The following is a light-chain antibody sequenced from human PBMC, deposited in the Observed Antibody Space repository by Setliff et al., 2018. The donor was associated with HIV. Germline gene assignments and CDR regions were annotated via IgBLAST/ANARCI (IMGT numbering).Light chain of an antibody. Sequence: QSVLTQPASVSGSPGQPITISCTGTNSDVGSYNFVSWYQLHPGKAPKLMIYEVNNRPSGVSNRFSGSKSGNTASLTISGLQAEDEADYYCCSYAGDTAFYVFGIGTKVTVL. CDR3: CSYAGDTAFYV. V-gene: IGLV2-23*02. J-gene: IGLJ1*01. CDR1: NSDVGSYNF. CDR2: EVN.